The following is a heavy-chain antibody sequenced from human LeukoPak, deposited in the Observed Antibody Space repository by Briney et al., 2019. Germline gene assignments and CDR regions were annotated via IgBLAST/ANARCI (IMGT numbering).Heavy chain of an antibody. Sequence: ASVKLSCKASGYTFTGYYMHWVRQAPGQGLEWMVWINPNSGGTNYAQKFQGRVTMTRDAYISTAYMELRRLRSDDTAVYYCARDLPGRIFGGWAWFDPWGQGTLVTVSS. CDR2: INPNSGGT. J-gene: IGHJ5*02. CDR1: GYTFTGYY. CDR3: ARDLPGRIFGGWAWFDP. D-gene: IGHD3-3*02. V-gene: IGHV1-2*02.